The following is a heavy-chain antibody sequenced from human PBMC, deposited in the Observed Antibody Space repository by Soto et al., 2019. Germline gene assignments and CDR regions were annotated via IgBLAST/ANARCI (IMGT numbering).Heavy chain of an antibody. D-gene: IGHD2-2*01. CDR2: IDIGGNT. V-gene: IGHV3-66*01. CDR3: ARGRGSTGYLGREHYFDY. Sequence: EVQVVESGGGLVQPGGSLRLSCAASGFSVTNNYMNWVRQAPGKGLEGFSIIDIGGNTYYADSVKDRVTISRDNSRNTLYLHMDSLRAEDTAVYYCARGRGSTGYLGREHYFDYWGQGTLVTVSP. J-gene: IGHJ4*02. CDR1: GFSVTNNY.